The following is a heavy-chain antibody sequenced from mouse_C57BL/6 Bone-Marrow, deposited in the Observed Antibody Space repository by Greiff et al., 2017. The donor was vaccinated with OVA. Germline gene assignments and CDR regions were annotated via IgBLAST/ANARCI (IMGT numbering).Heavy chain of an antibody. J-gene: IGHJ1*03. Sequence: QVQLKQPGAELVKPGASVKLSCKASGYTFTSYWMHWVKQRPGRGLEWIGRIDPNSGGTKYNEQFKSKATLTVDKPSSTAYMQLSSLTSEDSAVYYCARDYSNYVWYFDVWGTGTTVTVSS. V-gene: IGHV1-72*01. CDR3: ARDYSNYVWYFDV. CDR2: IDPNSGGT. CDR1: GYTFTSYW. D-gene: IGHD2-5*01.